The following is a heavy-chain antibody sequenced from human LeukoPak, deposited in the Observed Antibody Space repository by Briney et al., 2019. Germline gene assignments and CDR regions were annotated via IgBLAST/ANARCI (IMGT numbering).Heavy chain of an antibody. Sequence: ASVKVSCKASGYTFSDFYVHWVRQAPGQGLEWMGRINPNNGGTSYAQKFQGRVTMTRDKSINTVYMELSRLRSDDTAIYYCARDLSGSAYSDYWGQGTLATVSS. V-gene: IGHV1-2*06. CDR1: GYTFSDFY. CDR3: ARDLSGSAYSDY. CDR2: INPNNGGT. D-gene: IGHD3-22*01. J-gene: IGHJ4*02.